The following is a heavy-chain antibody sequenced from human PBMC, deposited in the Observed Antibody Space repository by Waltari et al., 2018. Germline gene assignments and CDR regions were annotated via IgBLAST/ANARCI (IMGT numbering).Heavy chain of an antibody. CDR1: GYSISSGYY. Sequence: QVQLQESGPGLVKPSETLSLTCAVSGYSISSGYYWGWIRQPPGKGLAWIGSIYHSGSTYYNPSRKSRVTISVDTSKNQFSLKLSSVTAADTAVYYCARHPTVGDAFDYWGQGTLVTVSS. D-gene: IGHD3-16*01. V-gene: IGHV4-38-2*01. CDR3: ARHPTVGDAFDY. J-gene: IGHJ4*02. CDR2: IYHSGST.